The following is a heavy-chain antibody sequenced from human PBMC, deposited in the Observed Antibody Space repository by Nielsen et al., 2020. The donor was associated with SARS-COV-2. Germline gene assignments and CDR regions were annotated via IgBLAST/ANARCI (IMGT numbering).Heavy chain of an antibody. J-gene: IGHJ4*01. V-gene: IGHV3-23*01. D-gene: IGHD2-2*01. CDR3: AKGAESCSSTSCYSYYFDY. CDR1: GFTFSSYA. Sequence: GGSLRLSCAASGFTFSSYAMSWVRQAPGKGLEWVSAISGSGGSTYYADSVKGRFTISRDNSKNTLYLQMNSLRAEDTAVYYCAKGAESCSSTSCYSYYFDYWGQGTLVTVSS. CDR2: ISGSGGST.